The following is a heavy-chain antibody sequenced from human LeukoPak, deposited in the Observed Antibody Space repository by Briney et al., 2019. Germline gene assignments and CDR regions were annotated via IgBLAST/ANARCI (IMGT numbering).Heavy chain of an antibody. D-gene: IGHD2-15*01. J-gene: IGHJ4*02. V-gene: IGHV3-74*01. CDR2: INNDGRST. Sequence: SGGSLRLSCASSGFTFSFYWMHWVRQAPGKGLVLVSRINNDGRSTSYAGSVKGRFTISRDNAKNTLYLQMNTLRVEDTAVYYCARANEYCTGGTCRLDSGGQGALVTVSS. CDR1: GFTFSFYW. CDR3: ARANEYCTGGTCRLDS.